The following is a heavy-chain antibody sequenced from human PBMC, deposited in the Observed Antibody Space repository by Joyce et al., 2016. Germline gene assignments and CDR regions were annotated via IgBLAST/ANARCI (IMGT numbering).Heavy chain of an antibody. D-gene: IGHD6-25*01. V-gene: IGHV3-30*18. Sequence: QVQLVESGGGVVQPGRSLRLSCAASGLTLSNYGVHWVRHAPGKVLEWVAVISYDGIYKYYADAVKGRFTISRDNSKNTVFLEMNSLRTEDTAVYYCAKILTATYSSGWFLDYWGQGTLVTVSS. J-gene: IGHJ4*02. CDR1: GLTLSNYG. CDR3: AKILTATYSSGWFLDY. CDR2: ISYDGIYK.